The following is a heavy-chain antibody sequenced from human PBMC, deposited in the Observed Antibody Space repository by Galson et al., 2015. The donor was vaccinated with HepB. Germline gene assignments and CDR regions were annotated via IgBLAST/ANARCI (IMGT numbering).Heavy chain of an antibody. CDR3: AANRDGSAFDY. Sequence: QSGAEVKKPGESLKISCTGFGYRISTYWIAWVRQMPGKGLEPMGIIFPGDSNTRYNPSFQGRVTISADKTINSVYLQWNNLEASDSAIYYCAANRDGSAFDYWGQGTLVTVSS. CDR1: GYRISTYW. J-gene: IGHJ4*02. V-gene: IGHV5-51*01. D-gene: IGHD5-24*01. CDR2: IFPGDSNT.